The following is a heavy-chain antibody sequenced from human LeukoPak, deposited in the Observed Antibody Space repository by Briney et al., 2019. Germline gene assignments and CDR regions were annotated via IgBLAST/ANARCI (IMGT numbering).Heavy chain of an antibody. CDR2: IIPIFGTA. CDR3: ARGTDYDFWSGYYTLGYFVY. V-gene: IGHV1-69*05. Sequence: SLRDSCKASRGTLSSYAISWVRQAPGQGLEWMRWIIPIFGTANYAQKFQGRVTITTDESTSTDFMELSRLRSEDTDVYYCARGTDYDFWSGYYTLGYFVYWGQGTLVSVSS. J-gene: IGHJ4*02. D-gene: IGHD3-3*01. CDR1: RGTLSSYA.